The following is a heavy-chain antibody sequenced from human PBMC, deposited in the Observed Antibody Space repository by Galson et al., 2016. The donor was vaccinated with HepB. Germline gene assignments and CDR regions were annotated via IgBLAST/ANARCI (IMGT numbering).Heavy chain of an antibody. CDR2: IYWDDQK. CDR1: GFSLMNSGVG. CDR3: AHTSSNDLYAMDV. V-gene: IGHV2-5*02. J-gene: IGHJ6*01. Sequence: PALVKPTQTLTLTSTFSGFSLMNSGVGVGWIRQPPGRALEWLALIYWDDQKRLSPSLKSTLTISKDTSKNQVVVTMTNIDPEDTATSYCAHTSSNDLYAMDVWGQGTTVTVSS. D-gene: IGHD1-1*01.